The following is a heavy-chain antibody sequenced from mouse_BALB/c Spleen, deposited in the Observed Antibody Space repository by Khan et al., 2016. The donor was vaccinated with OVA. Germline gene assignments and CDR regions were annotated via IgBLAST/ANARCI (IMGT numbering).Heavy chain of an antibody. CDR3: ANHCAGSFAY. CDR2: ISSRGDYT. D-gene: IGHD4-1*01. CDR1: GFTFSSYS. J-gene: IGHJ3*01. Sequence: EVELVESGGDLVKPGGSLKFSCAASGFTFSSYSMPWVSQTPDKRLEWVATISSRGDYTKYSDNVKGRSTISRDNAKNTPYLQMSSLTSEDTAMDYSANHCAGSFAYWGQGTLVTVSA. V-gene: IGHV5-6*01.